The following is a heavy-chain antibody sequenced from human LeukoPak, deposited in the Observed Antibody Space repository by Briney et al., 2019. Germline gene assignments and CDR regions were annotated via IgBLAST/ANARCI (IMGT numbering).Heavy chain of an antibody. Sequence: SETLSLTCAVYGGSFSGYYWSWIRQPPGKGLEWIGEINRSGSTNYNPSLKSRVTISVDTSKNQFSLKLSSVTAADTAVYYCARGRKYYYDSSGSGGYWGQGTLVTVSS. CDR2: INRSGST. D-gene: IGHD3-22*01. CDR1: GGSFSGYY. CDR3: ARGRKYYYDSSGSGGY. V-gene: IGHV4-34*01. J-gene: IGHJ4*02.